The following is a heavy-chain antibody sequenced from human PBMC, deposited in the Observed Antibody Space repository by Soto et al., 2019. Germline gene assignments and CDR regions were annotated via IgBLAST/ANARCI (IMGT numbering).Heavy chain of an antibody. J-gene: IGHJ6*02. V-gene: IGHV1-69*01. D-gene: IGHD5-18*01. Sequence: QVQLVQSGAEVKKPGSSVKVSCKASGGTFSSYAISWVRQAPGQGLEWMGGIIPIFGTANYAQKFQGRVTITADESTSTAYMELSSLRSEDTAVYYCARPASQPGIHLWLRLDVWGQGTTVTVSS. CDR2: IIPIFGTA. CDR1: GGTFSSYA. CDR3: ARPASQPGIHLWLRLDV.